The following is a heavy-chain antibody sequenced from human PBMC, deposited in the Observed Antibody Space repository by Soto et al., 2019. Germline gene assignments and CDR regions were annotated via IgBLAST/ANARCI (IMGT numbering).Heavy chain of an antibody. V-gene: IGHV4-39*01. CDR1: GGSISRSSYY. J-gene: IGHJ5*02. CDR2: IYYSGST. CDR3: ARGPYSGRYYPLAP. D-gene: IGHD1-26*01. Sequence: ETVSLGCTVSGGSISRSSYYWGWIRQPPGKGLEWIGSIYYSGSTYYNPSLKSRVTISVDTSKNQFSLKLSSVTAADTAVYYCARGPYSGRYYPLAPWGQGTPVPVSS.